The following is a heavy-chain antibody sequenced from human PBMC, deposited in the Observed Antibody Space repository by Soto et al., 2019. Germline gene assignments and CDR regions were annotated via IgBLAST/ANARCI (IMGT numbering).Heavy chain of an antibody. CDR1: GGTFSSYA. V-gene: IGHV1-69*12. CDR2: IIPIFGTA. CDR3: ASDSYSSGWYYYFDY. D-gene: IGHD6-19*01. Sequence: QVQLVQSGAEVKKPGSSVKVSCKASGGTFSSYAISWVRQAPGQGLEWMGGIIPIFGTANYAQKLPGRVTITADESTSTAYMELSSLRSEDTAVYYCASDSYSSGWYYYFDYWGQGTLVTVSS. J-gene: IGHJ4*02.